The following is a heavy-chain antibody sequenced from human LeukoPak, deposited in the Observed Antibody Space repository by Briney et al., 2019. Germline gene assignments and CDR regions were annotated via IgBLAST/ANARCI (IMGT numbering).Heavy chain of an antibody. Sequence: GGSLRLSCAASGFTVSSNYMSWVRQAPGKGLEWVSVIYSGGSTYYADSVKGRFTIFRDNSKNTLYLQMNSLRADDTGVYYCAKDISGGDCPDYWGQGTLVTVSP. CDR3: AKDISGGDCPDY. D-gene: IGHD2-21*02. J-gene: IGHJ4*02. V-gene: IGHV3-53*05. CDR1: GFTVSSNY. CDR2: IYSGGST.